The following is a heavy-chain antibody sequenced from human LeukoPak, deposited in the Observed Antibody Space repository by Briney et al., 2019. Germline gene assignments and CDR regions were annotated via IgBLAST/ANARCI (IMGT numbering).Heavy chain of an antibody. Sequence: GGSLRLSCAASGFTFSSYEMNWVRQAPGKGREWVSYISGSGSSIHYADSVKGRFTVSRDNAKNSLYLQMNSLRAEDTAVYFCARDRSGWYKWFDPWGQGTLVTVSS. CDR1: GFTFSSYE. V-gene: IGHV3-48*03. CDR2: ISGSGSSI. J-gene: IGHJ5*02. D-gene: IGHD6-19*01. CDR3: ARDRSGWYKWFDP.